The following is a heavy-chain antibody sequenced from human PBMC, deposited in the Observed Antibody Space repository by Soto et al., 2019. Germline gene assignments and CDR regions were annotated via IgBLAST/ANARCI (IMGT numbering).Heavy chain of an antibody. CDR2: ISGSGGST. V-gene: IGHV3-23*01. J-gene: IGHJ4*02. CDR1: GFTFSSYA. Sequence: HPGGSLRLSCAASGFTFSSYAMSWVRQAPGKGLEWVSAISGSGGSTYYADSVKGRFTISRDNSKNTLYLQMNSLRAEDTAVYYCAKDQNVLRFLEWLSAPHYFDYWGQGTLVTVSS. CDR3: AKDQNVLRFLEWLSAPHYFDY. D-gene: IGHD3-3*01.